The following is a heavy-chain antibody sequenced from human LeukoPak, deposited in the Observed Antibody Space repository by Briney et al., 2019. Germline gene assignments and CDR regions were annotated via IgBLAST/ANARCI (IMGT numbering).Heavy chain of an antibody. Sequence: GGSLRLSCAASGFTFSNYGMHWVRQAPGKGLEWVAVIWYDGSNKYYADSVKGRFTISRDNSKNTLYLQMNSLRAEDTAVYYCAKDLSFAYYDSSGPLFQHWGQGTLVTASS. CDR3: AKDLSFAYYDSSGPLFQH. CDR1: GFTFSNYG. V-gene: IGHV3-33*06. D-gene: IGHD3-22*01. J-gene: IGHJ1*01. CDR2: IWYDGSNK.